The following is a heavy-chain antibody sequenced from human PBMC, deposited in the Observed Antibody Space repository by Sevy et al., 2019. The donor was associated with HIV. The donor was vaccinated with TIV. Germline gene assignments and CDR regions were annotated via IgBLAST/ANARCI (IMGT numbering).Heavy chain of an antibody. CDR2: ISSSSSYI. V-gene: IGHV3-21*01. Sequence: GGSLRLSCAASGFTFSSYSMNWVRQAPGKGLEWVSSISSSSSYIYYADSVKGRFTISRDNAKNSLYLQMSSLRAEDTAVYYCARDATSIAALDYWGQGTLVTVSS. D-gene: IGHD6-6*01. J-gene: IGHJ4*02. CDR1: GFTFSSYS. CDR3: ARDATSIAALDY.